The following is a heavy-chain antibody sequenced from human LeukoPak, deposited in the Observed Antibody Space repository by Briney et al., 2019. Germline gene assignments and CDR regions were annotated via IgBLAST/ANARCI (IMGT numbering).Heavy chain of an antibody. CDR2: ISGSETTI. J-gene: IGHJ6*02. V-gene: IGHV3-11*01. Sequence: PGGSLRLSCAASGFTISDYYMSWLRQAPGKGLEWISYISGSETTIYYVDSVKGRFTISRDRAKNSLYLQMSGLRVEDTAVYYCARDAFYGMDVWGQGTTVTVSS. CDR3: ARDAFYGMDV. CDR1: GFTISDYY. D-gene: IGHD3-3*02.